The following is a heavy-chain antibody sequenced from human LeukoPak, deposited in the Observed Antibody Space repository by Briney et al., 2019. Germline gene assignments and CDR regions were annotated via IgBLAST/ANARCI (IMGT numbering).Heavy chain of an antibody. V-gene: IGHV4-39*01. CDR2: IYYSGSN. J-gene: IGHJ4*02. D-gene: IGHD5-18*01. Sequence: SETLSLTCTVSGDSITSNTHYWGWLRQPPGKGLEWVGSIYYSGSNYYNPSLQSRVTLSVDTSKSQFSVKLSSLTAAGTAVYYCARTSYGPPSPFDYWGQGTLVTVSS. CDR1: GDSITSNTHY. CDR3: ARTSYGPPSPFDY.